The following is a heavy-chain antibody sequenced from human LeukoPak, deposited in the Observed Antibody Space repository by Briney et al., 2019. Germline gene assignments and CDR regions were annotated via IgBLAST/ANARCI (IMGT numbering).Heavy chain of an antibody. CDR2: INHSGST. CDR3: ARGPLVYSSSWYGSDY. V-gene: IGHV4-34*01. D-gene: IGHD6-13*01. Sequence: SETLSLTCAVYGGPFSGYYWSWIRQPPGKGLEWIGEINHSGSTNYNPSLKSRVTISVDTSKNQFSLKLSSVTAADTAVYYCARGPLVYSSSWYGSDYWGQGTLVTVSS. J-gene: IGHJ4*02. CDR1: GGPFSGYY.